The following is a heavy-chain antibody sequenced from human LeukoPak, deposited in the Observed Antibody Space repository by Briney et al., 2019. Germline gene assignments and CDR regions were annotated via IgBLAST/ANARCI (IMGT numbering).Heavy chain of an antibody. CDR2: IYYSGST. D-gene: IGHD3-22*01. CDR3: AGGGDSGGYYYPMLDY. V-gene: IGHV4-59*01. Sequence: PSETLSLTCTVSGGSISSYYWSWIRQPPGRGLEWIGYIYYSGSTNYNPSLKSRVTISVDTSKNQFSLKLNSVTAADTAVYYCAGGGDSGGYYYPMLDYWGQGTLVTVSS. CDR1: GGSISSYY. J-gene: IGHJ4*02.